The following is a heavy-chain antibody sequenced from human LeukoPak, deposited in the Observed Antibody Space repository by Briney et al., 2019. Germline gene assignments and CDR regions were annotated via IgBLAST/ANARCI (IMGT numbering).Heavy chain of an antibody. CDR2: INHSGST. CDR1: GVSFSGYY. V-gene: IGHV4-34*01. J-gene: IGHJ4*02. D-gene: IGHD6-6*01. CDR3: ATSIAARPSDY. Sequence: PSETLSLTCAVYGVSFSGYYWSWIRQPPGKGLEWIGEINHSGSTNYNPSLKSRVTISVDTSKNQFSLKVSSVTAADRAVYYCATSIAARPSDYWGQGTLVTVSS.